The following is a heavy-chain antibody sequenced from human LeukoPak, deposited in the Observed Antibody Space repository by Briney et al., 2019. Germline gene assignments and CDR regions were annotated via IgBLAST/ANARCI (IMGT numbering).Heavy chain of an antibody. J-gene: IGHJ5*02. Sequence: PSETLSLTCTVSGYSLSSAYYWGWIRQPPGKGLEWIGSFYHSGSTYYNPSLKSRVTISIDTSKNQFSLNLSSVTAADTAVYYCAREERGRGGFVDPWGQGTLVTVSS. D-gene: IGHD3-16*01. CDR3: AREERGRGGFVDP. CDR1: GYSLSSAYY. CDR2: FYHSGST. V-gene: IGHV4-38-2*02.